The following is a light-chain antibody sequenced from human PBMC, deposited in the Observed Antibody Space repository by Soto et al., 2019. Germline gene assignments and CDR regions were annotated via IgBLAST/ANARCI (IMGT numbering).Light chain of an antibody. J-gene: IGLJ2*01. V-gene: IGLV2-14*03. CDR2: DVT. Sequence: QSVLTQPASVSGSPGQSITISCTGTSNDIGPYNYVSWYQQHPGKAPRLLIYDVTNRPSGVSDRFSGSKSGRTASLTISGLHADDEADYYCSSYTSIIAVVFGGGTQLTVL. CDR3: SSYTSIIAVV. CDR1: SNDIGPYNY.